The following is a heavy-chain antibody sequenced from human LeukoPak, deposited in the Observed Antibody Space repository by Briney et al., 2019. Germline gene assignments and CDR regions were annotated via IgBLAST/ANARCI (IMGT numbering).Heavy chain of an antibody. Sequence: GGSLTLSCAASGFTFSSYGMHWVRQAPGKGLEGVSVISYDGSNKYYADSVKGRFTISRDNSKNTLYLQMNSLRVEDSAVYYCAKDRSGYGSGSYSFDYWGQGTLVTVSS. CDR2: ISYDGSNK. J-gene: IGHJ4*02. CDR3: AKDRSGYGSGSYSFDY. V-gene: IGHV3-30*18. CDR1: GFTFSSYG. D-gene: IGHD3-10*01.